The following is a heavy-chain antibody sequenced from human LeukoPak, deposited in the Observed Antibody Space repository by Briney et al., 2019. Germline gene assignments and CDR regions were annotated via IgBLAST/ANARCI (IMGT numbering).Heavy chain of an antibody. CDR1: GFTFSSYA. D-gene: IGHD3-3*01. J-gene: IGHJ4*02. CDR3: AKGYDFWNIGGYFDN. Sequence: GGSLRLSCAASGFTFSSYAMSWVRQAPGEGLEWVSAISGSGGSTYYADSVKGRFTISRDNSKNTLYLQMNSLRAEDTAVYYCAKGYDFWNIGGYFDNWGQGNLVTVSS. V-gene: IGHV3-23*01. CDR2: ISGSGGST.